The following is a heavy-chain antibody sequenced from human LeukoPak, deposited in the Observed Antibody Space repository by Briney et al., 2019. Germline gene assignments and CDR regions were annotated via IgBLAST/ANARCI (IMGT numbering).Heavy chain of an antibody. D-gene: IGHD3-9*01. CDR3: ARGRHYDILTGYYNERYFDY. CDR2: IYYSGST. V-gene: IGHV4-59*01. Sequence: PSETLSLTCTVSGGSISSYYWSWIRQPPGKGLEWIGYIYYSGSTNYNPSLKSRVTISVDTSKNQFSLKLSSVTAADTAVYYCARGRHYDILTGYYNERYFDYWGQGTLVTVSS. J-gene: IGHJ4*02. CDR1: GGSISSYY.